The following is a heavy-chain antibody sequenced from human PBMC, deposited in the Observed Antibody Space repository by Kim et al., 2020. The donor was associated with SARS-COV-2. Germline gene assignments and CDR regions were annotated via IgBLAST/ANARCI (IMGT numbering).Heavy chain of an antibody. D-gene: IGHD1-1*01. CDR3: ARVLYMLGMELDP. V-gene: IGHV4-59*13. J-gene: IGHJ5*02. CDR2: IYYSGST. CDR1: GGSISSYY. Sequence: SETLSLTCTVSGGSISSYYWSWIRQPPGKGLEWIGYIYYSGSTNYNPSLKSRVTISVDTSKNQFSPKLSSVTAADTAVYYCARVLYMLGMELDPWGQGTLVTVSS.